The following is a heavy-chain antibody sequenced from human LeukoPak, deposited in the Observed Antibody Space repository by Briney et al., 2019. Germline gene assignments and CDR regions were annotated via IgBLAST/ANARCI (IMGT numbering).Heavy chain of an antibody. Sequence: QPGGSLRLSCTASGFTFSSHAMTWVRQAPGKGLEWVSYISSSGSNIHYADSVKGRFTISRDNAENSLYLQMNSLRAEDTAVYYCAAYYYDSSPKAVWGQGTMVTVSS. J-gene: IGHJ3*01. V-gene: IGHV3-48*03. CDR1: GFTFSSHA. CDR2: ISSSGSNI. D-gene: IGHD3-22*01. CDR3: AAYYYDSSPKAV.